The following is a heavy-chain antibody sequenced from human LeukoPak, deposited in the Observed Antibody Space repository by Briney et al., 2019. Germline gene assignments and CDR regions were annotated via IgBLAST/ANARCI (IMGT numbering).Heavy chain of an antibody. J-gene: IGHJ4*02. V-gene: IGHV3-30*03. CDR3: ARGPLITAAGTW. D-gene: IGHD6-13*01. CDR1: GFTFSSYG. Sequence: PGGSLRLSCAASGFTFSSYGMHWVRQAPGKGLEWVAVISYDGSSKYYADSVKGRFTISRDNSKTSLFLQMNSLRAEDTAVYNCARGPLITAAGTWWGQGTLVTVSS. CDR2: ISYDGSSK.